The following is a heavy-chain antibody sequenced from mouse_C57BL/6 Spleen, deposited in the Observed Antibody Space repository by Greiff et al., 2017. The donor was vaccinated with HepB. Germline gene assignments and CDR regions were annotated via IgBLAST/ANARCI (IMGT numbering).Heavy chain of an antibody. J-gene: IGHJ2*01. CDR1: GYTFTDYE. CDR2: IDPETGGT. D-gene: IGHD1-1*01. Sequence: VKLQESGAELVRPGASVTLSCKASGYTFTDYEMHWVKQTPVHGLEWIGAIDPETGGTAYNQKFKGKAILTADKSSSTAYMELRSLTSEDSAVYYCTRDYYGSSYGFDYWGQGTTLTVSS. V-gene: IGHV1-15*01. CDR3: TRDYYGSSYGFDY.